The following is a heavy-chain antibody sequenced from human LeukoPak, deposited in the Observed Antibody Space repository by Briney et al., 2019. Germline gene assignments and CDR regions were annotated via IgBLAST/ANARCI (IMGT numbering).Heavy chain of an antibody. CDR1: GGSISSSSNY. J-gene: IGHJ6*03. V-gene: IGHV4-39*07. CDR2: IYYSGTT. Sequence: PSETLSLTCTVSGGSISSSSNYWGWIRQPPGKGLEWIGSIYYSGTTYYNPSLKSRVTISVDTSKNQFSLKLRSVTAADTAVYYCARDYRWNPYSYMDVWGKGTTVTVSS. CDR3: ARDYRWNPYSYMDV. D-gene: IGHD1-1*01.